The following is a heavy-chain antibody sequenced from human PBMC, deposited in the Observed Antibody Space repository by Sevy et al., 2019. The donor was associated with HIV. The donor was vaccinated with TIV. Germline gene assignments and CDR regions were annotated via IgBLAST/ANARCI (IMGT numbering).Heavy chain of an antibody. CDR1: GGSISSGNYY. Sequence: SETLSLTCTVSGGSISSGNYYWHWIRQPPGKGLEWIGYISYTGNTYYNPSLKSPVTISVDTSNNQFSLWLTSVTAADTAVYYCARDATEYTSSSVGFDPWGQGTLVTVSS. CDR2: ISYTGNT. V-gene: IGHV4-30-4*01. J-gene: IGHJ5*02. CDR3: ARDATEYTSSSVGFDP. D-gene: IGHD6-6*01.